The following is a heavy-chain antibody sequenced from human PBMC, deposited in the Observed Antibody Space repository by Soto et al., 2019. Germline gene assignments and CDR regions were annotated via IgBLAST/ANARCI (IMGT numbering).Heavy chain of an antibody. CDR1: GYSFTSYW. CDR3: ARRAMHYYDSSGSPGPFDY. J-gene: IGHJ4*02. CDR2: IYPGDSDT. Sequence: PGESLKISCKGSGYSFTSYWIGWVRQMPGKGLEWMGIIYPGDSDTRYSPSFQGQVTISADKSISTAYLQWSSLKASDTAMYYCARRAMHYYDSSGSPGPFDYWGQGTLVTVSS. V-gene: IGHV5-51*01. D-gene: IGHD3-22*01.